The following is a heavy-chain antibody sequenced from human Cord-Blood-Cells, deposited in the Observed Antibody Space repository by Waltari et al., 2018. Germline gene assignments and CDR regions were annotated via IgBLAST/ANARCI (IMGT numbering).Heavy chain of an antibody. CDR3: ARGGSSWYGWFDP. D-gene: IGHD6-13*01. CDR2: IYYSGST. Sequence: QVQLQESGPGLVKPSETLSLTCTVSGGSISSYYWSWIRQPPGKGLEWIGYIYYSGSTNYNPSLKSRVTISVDTSKNQFSLKLSSVTAADTAVYYCARGGSSWYGWFDPWGQGTLVTVSS. V-gene: IGHV4-59*01. J-gene: IGHJ5*02. CDR1: GGSISSYY.